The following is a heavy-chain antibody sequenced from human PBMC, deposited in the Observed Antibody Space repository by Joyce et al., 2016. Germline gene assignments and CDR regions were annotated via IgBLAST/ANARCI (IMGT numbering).Heavy chain of an antibody. CDR2: INQDGREK. D-gene: IGHD3-16*01. CDR3: ARDKVDSIMALDY. V-gene: IGHV3-7*01. Sequence: EGQLVESGGGLVQPGGSLRLSCAGAGFTFRSYWMTWVRPAPGKGREWVANINQDGREKYYGDSGKSRFTISRDNSKNSLYLQVNSLRDEDTAVYYCARDKVDSIMALDYWGQGTLVTVSS. J-gene: IGHJ4*02. CDR1: GFTFRSYW.